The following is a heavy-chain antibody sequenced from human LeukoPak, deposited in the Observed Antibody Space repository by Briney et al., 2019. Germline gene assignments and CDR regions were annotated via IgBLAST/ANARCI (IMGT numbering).Heavy chain of an antibody. CDR3: AKDTGDSSGYYPN. Sequence: GGSLRLSCAASGFTFSSYVMHWVRQAPGKGLEWVAVISYDGSNKYYADSVKGRFTISRDNSKNTLYLQMNSLRAEDTAVYYCAKDTGDSSGYYPNWGQGTLVTVSS. D-gene: IGHD3-22*01. CDR2: ISYDGSNK. J-gene: IGHJ4*02. CDR1: GFTFSSYV. V-gene: IGHV3-30*18.